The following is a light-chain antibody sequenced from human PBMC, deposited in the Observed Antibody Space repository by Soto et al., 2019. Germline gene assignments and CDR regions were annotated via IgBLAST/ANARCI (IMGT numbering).Light chain of an antibody. J-gene: IGKJ4*01. V-gene: IGKV3-20*01. CDR3: QQYGSSP. CDR2: GAS. CDR1: QSVSSSY. Sequence: EIVLTQSPGTLSLSPGERATLSCRASQSVSSSYLDWYQQKPGQAPRLLIYGASSRATGIPDRFSGSGSGTDVTLTISRLEPEDFAVYYWQQYGSSPFGGGTKVEIK.